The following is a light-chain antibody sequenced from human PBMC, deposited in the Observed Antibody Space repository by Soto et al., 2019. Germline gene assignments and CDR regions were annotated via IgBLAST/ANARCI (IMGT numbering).Light chain of an antibody. CDR3: QQVNSYPRT. CDR2: DAS. V-gene: IGKV1-9*01. Sequence: IQLTQSPSSLSASVGDSVTITCRVSQDISSSLAWYQQKPGQAPKLLVYDASTLQTGVPSRFSGRESGTDFTLTISRLQPEDFATYYCQQVNSYPRTFGGGTKVEIK. J-gene: IGKJ4*01. CDR1: QDISSS.